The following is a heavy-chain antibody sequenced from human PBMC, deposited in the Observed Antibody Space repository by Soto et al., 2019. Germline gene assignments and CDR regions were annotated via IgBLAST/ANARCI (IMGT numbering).Heavy chain of an antibody. CDR3: ARGGYDILTGYYNRYYYYGMDV. D-gene: IGHD3-9*01. V-gene: IGHV1-8*01. CDR1: GYTFTSYD. CDR2: MNPNSGNT. Sequence: VASVKVSCKASGYTFTSYDINWVRQATGQGLEWMGWMNPNSGNTGYAQKFQGRVTMTRNTSISTAYMELSSLRSEDTAVYYCARGGYDILTGYYNRYYYYGMDVWGQGTKVTVSS. J-gene: IGHJ6*02.